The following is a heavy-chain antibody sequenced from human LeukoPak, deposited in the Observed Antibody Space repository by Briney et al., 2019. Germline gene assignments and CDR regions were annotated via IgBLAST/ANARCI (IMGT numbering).Heavy chain of an antibody. CDR1: GFTFSSYS. Sequence: GGSLRLSCAASGFTFSSYSMNWVRQAPGKGLEWVSYISSSSSTIYYADSVKGRFTISRDNAKNSLYLQMNSLRAEDTAVYYCARDRNAVVPAAIKYWGQGTLVTVPS. CDR3: ARDRNAVVPAAIKY. J-gene: IGHJ4*02. D-gene: IGHD2-2*01. CDR2: ISSSSSTI. V-gene: IGHV3-48*01.